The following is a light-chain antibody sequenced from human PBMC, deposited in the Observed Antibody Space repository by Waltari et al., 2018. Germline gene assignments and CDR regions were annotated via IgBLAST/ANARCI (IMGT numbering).Light chain of an antibody. V-gene: IGKV3-20*01. CDR3: QHYVRLPVT. Sequence: EIMLTQSPGTLPLSPGERATLTCRTSQSIGRSLAWYQQKPGQAPRLLIYGASSRATDIPDRFSGSGSGTDFSLTINRLEPEDSALYYCQHYVRLPVTFGQGTKVEIK. J-gene: IGKJ1*01. CDR1: QSIGRS. CDR2: GAS.